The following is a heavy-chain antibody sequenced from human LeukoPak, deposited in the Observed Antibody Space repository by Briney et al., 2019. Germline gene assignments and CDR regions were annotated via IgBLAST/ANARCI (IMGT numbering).Heavy chain of an antibody. V-gene: IGHV3-30*18. CDR1: GFTFSSYG. J-gene: IGHJ4*02. Sequence: GGSLRLSCAASGFTFSSYGMHRVRQAPGKGLEWVAVISYDGSNKYYADSVKGRFTISRDNSKNTLYLQMNSLRAEDTAVYYCAKDVEGFDYWGQGTLVTVSS. CDR2: ISYDGSNK. CDR3: AKDVEGFDY. D-gene: IGHD2-21*01.